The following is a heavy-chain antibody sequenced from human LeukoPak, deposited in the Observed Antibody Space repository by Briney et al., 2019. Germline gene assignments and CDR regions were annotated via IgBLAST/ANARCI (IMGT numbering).Heavy chain of an antibody. J-gene: IGHJ4*02. D-gene: IGHD6-19*01. V-gene: IGHV1-2*02. CDR3: ARDLPQWLAPRDY. CDR1: GYTFTGYY. Sequence: ASVKVSCKASGYTFTGYYMHWGRPAPGQGLEWMGWINPNSGGTNYAQKFQGRVTMTRDTSISTAYMELSRLRSDYTAVYYCARDLPQWLAPRDYWGQGTLVTVSS. CDR2: INPNSGGT.